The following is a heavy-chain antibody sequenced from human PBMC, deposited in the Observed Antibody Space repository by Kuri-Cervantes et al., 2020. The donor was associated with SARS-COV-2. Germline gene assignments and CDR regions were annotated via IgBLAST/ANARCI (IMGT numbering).Heavy chain of an antibody. J-gene: IGHJ6*02. V-gene: IGHV3-7*01. Sequence: LSLTCAASGFTFSSYWMSWVRQAPGKGLEWVANIKQDGSEKYYVDSVKGRFTISRDNAKNSLYLQMNSLRAEDTAVYYCARGGYCSGGSCYSVYYYYYYGMDVWGQGTTVTVSS. CDR1: GFTFSSYW. D-gene: IGHD2-15*01. CDR3: ARGGYCSGGSCYSVYYYYYYGMDV. CDR2: IKQDGSEK.